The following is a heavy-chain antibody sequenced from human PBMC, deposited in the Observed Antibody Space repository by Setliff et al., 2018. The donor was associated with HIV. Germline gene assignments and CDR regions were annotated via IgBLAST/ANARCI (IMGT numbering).Heavy chain of an antibody. J-gene: IGHJ5*01. D-gene: IGHD6-19*01. Sequence: ASVKVSCKASGGTFSSYAISWVRQAPGQGLEWMGGIIPIFGTAHYAQRFQVRVTITADDSTSTAYVELSSLRSADTAVYYCARAPAHEHATGWFSSSNRFDSWGQGTLVTVSS. CDR3: ARAPAHEHATGWFSSSNRFDS. CDR1: GGTFSSYA. CDR2: IIPIFGTA. V-gene: IGHV1-69*13.